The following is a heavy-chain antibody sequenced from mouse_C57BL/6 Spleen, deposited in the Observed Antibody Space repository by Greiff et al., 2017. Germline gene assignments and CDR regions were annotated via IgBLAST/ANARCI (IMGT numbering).Heavy chain of an antibody. D-gene: IGHD1-1*01. CDR1: GFNIKDDY. V-gene: IGHV14-4*01. CDR2: IDPENGDT. CDR3: TTHYVYAMDY. J-gene: IGHJ4*01. Sequence: DVHLVESGAELVRPGASVKLSCTASGFNIKDDYMHWVKQRPEQGLEWIGWIDPENGDTEYASKFQGKATITADTSSNTAYLQLSSLTSEDTAVYYCTTHYVYAMDYWGQGTSVTVSS.